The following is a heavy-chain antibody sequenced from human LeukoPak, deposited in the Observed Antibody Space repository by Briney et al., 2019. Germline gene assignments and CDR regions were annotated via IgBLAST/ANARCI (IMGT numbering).Heavy chain of an antibody. CDR1: GGSISTTNYY. CDR2: ICYTGNT. Sequence: KSSETLSLTCTVSGGSISTTNYYWGWIRQPPGKGLECVGVICYTGNTYYNPSLKSRVTISVDTSKNQFSLRLSSVTATDTAVYYCARHKSGIDWFDPWGQGTLVTVSS. J-gene: IGHJ5*02. D-gene: IGHD1-14*01. CDR3: ARHKSGIDWFDP. V-gene: IGHV4-39*01.